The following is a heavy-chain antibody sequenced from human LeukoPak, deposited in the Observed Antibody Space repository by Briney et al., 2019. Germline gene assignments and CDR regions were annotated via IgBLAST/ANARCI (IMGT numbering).Heavy chain of an antibody. Sequence: SETLSLTCTVSGGSISSYYWSWIRQPPGKGLEWIGYIYYSGSTNYNPSLKSRVTISVDTSKNQFSLKLSSVTAADTAVYYCARGVGSGWYELDYWGQGTLVTVSS. D-gene: IGHD6-19*01. V-gene: IGHV4-59*01. CDR1: GGSISSYY. J-gene: IGHJ4*02. CDR2: IYYSGST. CDR3: ARGVGSGWYELDY.